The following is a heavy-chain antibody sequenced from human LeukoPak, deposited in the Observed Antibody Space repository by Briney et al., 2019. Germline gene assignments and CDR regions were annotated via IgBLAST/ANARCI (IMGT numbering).Heavy chain of an antibody. Sequence: VASVKVSCTASGYTFTSYYIHWVRQAPGQGLEWMGWINPNSGGTNYAQKFQGRVTMTRDTSISTAYMELSRLRSDDTAVYYCARFYDYTPYYFDYWGQGTLVTVSS. CDR3: ARFYDYTPYYFDY. D-gene: IGHD5/OR15-5a*01. CDR1: GYTFTSYY. V-gene: IGHV1-2*02. CDR2: INPNSGGT. J-gene: IGHJ4*02.